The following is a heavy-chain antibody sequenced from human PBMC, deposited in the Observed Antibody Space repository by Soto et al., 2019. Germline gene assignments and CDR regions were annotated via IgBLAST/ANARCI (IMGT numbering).Heavy chain of an antibody. CDR2: ISGSGGST. Sequence: EVQLLESGGGLVQPGGSLRLSCAASGFTFSSYAMSWVRQAPGKGLEWVSAISGSGGSTYYADSVKGRFTISRDNSKNTLYLQMNSLRAEDTAVYFCAKFGPPYYDFWSGYYSCYYYGMDVWGQGTTVTVSS. CDR3: AKFGPPYYDFWSGYYSCYYYGMDV. D-gene: IGHD3-3*01. V-gene: IGHV3-23*01. J-gene: IGHJ6*02. CDR1: GFTFSSYA.